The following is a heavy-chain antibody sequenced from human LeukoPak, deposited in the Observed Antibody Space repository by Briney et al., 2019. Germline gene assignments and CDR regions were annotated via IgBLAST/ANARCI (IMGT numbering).Heavy chain of an antibody. CDR2: IYPSDSDT. J-gene: IGHJ3*02. CDR3: ARLRPQDAFDI. V-gene: IGHV5-51*01. CDR1: GYSFTNYW. Sequence: GESLKTSCKGSGYSFTNYWIGWVRQMPGKGLGWMGIIYPSDSDTRYSPSFQGQVTISADKSISTAYLQWSSLKASDTAMYYCARLRPQDAFDIWGQGTMVTVSS.